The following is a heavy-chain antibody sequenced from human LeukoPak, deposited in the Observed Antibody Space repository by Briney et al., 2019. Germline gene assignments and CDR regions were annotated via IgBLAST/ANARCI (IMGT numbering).Heavy chain of an antibody. CDR1: GYTFTSYY. CDR2: INPSGGST. CDR3: ARESSGWYELDY. V-gene: IGHV1-46*01. Sequence: ASVKVSCKASGYTFTSYYMHWVRQAPGQGLEWMGIINPSGGSTSYAQKFQGRVTMTRDTSTSTVYMELSSLRSDDTAVYYCARESSGWYELDYWGQGTLVTVSS. J-gene: IGHJ4*02. D-gene: IGHD6-19*01.